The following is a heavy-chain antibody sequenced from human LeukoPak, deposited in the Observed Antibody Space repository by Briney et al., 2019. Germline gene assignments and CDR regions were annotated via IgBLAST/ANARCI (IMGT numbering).Heavy chain of an antibody. CDR3: AKGIVSTSAGGFDY. J-gene: IGHJ4*02. V-gene: IGHV3-30*18. Sequence: GGSLRLSCAASGFTFSYFGMHWVRQAPGKRLEWVAVISYDGSNKYYADSVKGRFTISRDNSKNTLYLQMNSLRTEDTAVYYCAKGIVSTSAGGFDYWGQGTLVTVSS. CDR1: GFTFSYFG. D-gene: IGHD2-2*01. CDR2: ISYDGSNK.